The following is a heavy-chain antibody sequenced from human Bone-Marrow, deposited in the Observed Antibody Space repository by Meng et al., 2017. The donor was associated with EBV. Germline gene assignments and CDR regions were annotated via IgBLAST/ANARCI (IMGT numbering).Heavy chain of an antibody. CDR1: VFSLSTSGLV. CDR2: IYWDDDK. D-gene: IGHD6-19*01. Sequence: QIPLKESGPTRVKPTQTLPLTSPFPVFSLSTSGLVVGWIRQPPGKALEWLALIYWDDDKRYSPSLKSRLTITKDTSKNQVVLTMTNMDPVDTATYYCAHSQWPPSFDPWGQGTLVTVSS. CDR3: AHSQWPPSFDP. V-gene: IGHV2-5*02. J-gene: IGHJ5*02.